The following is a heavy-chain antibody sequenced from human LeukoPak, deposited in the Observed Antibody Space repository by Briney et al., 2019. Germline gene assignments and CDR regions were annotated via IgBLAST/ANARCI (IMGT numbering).Heavy chain of an antibody. CDR1: GFTVSSNS. J-gene: IGHJ4*02. CDR3: AKDGIQLWSRDKYFDY. Sequence: GGSLRLSCTVSGFTVSSNSMSWVRQAPGKGLEWVSFIYSDNTHYSDSVKGRFTISRDNSKNTLYLQMNSLRAEDTAVYYCAKDGIQLWSRDKYFDYWGQGTLVTVSS. V-gene: IGHV3-53*01. CDR2: IYSDNT. D-gene: IGHD5-18*01.